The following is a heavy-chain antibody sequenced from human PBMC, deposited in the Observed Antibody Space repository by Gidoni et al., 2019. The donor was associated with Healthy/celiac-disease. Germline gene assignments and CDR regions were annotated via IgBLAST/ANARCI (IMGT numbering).Heavy chain of an antibody. Sequence: EVQLVQPGAEVKKPGESLKISCKGSGYSFTSSWTGWVRQMPGKGLEWMGIIYPGDSDTRYSPSFQGQVTISADKSISTAYLQWSSLKASDTAMYYCARGAPKYCSGGSCYTYYYYGMDVWGQGTTVTVSS. V-gene: IGHV5-51*01. CDR3: ARGAPKYCSGGSCYTYYYYGMDV. J-gene: IGHJ6*02. CDR1: GYSFTSSW. D-gene: IGHD2-15*01. CDR2: IYPGDSDT.